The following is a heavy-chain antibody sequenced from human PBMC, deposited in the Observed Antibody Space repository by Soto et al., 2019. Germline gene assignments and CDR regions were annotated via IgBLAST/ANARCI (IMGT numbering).Heavy chain of an antibody. Sequence: EVQLVESGGGLVQPGGSLRLSCSASGFTFNDYPMYWVRQAPVKGLEYVSLISANGGSTHYADSVKGRFSISRDKSKKALYLQMSSLRAEDTAVYYCVKGAGWLQDVDYWGQGTLVTVSS. J-gene: IGHJ4*02. CDR1: GFTFNDYP. V-gene: IGHV3-64D*08. CDR2: ISANGGST. D-gene: IGHD5-12*01. CDR3: VKGAGWLQDVDY.